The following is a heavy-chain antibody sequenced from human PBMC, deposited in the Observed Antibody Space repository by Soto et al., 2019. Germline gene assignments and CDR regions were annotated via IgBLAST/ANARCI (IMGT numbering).Heavy chain of an antibody. CDR3: ARGAGVAGTLWQDAFDI. CDR1: GFTVSSNY. V-gene: IGHV3-66*01. CDR2: IYSGGST. D-gene: IGHD6-19*01. Sequence: GGSLRLSCAASGFTVSSNYMSWVRQAPGKGLEWVSVIYSGGSTYYADSVKGRFTISRENSKNTMYLQINSLRAEDTAVYYCARGAGVAGTLWQDAFDIWGQGTMVTVSS. J-gene: IGHJ3*02.